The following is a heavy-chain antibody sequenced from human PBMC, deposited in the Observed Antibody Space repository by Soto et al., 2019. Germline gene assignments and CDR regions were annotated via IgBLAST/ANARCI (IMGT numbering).Heavy chain of an antibody. V-gene: IGHV2-5*02. CDR2: IYWDDDK. J-gene: IGHJ6*02. CDR1: GFSLSTSGVG. CDR3: AHSVGVAVMGYYHHAMDV. D-gene: IGHD3-3*01. Sequence: QITLRESGPTLVKPTQTLTLTCTFSGFSLSTSGVGVAWIRQPPGKALEWLALIYWDDDKRYSPSLKSRLTITKDTSKNQVVLTLTNMDPVDTATYFCAHSVGVAVMGYYHHAMDVGGQGTTVTVSS.